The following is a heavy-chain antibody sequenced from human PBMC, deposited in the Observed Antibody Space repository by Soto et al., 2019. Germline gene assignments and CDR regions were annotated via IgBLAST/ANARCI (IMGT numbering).Heavy chain of an antibody. Sequence: QVQLQESGPGLVKPSGTLSLTCAVSGGSISSSNWWSWVRQPPGKGLEWIGEIYHSGSTNYNPSLKSRVTISVYKSKNQFSLKLSSVTAADTAVYYCARVSITMVRGVIITGWFDPWGQGTLVTVSS. D-gene: IGHD3-10*01. CDR1: GGSISSSNW. J-gene: IGHJ5*02. CDR2: IYHSGST. CDR3: ARVSITMVRGVIITGWFDP. V-gene: IGHV4-4*02.